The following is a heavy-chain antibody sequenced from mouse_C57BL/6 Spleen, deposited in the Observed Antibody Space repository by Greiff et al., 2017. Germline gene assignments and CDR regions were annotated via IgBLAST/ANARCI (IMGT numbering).Heavy chain of an antibody. CDR3: ARGTNWDMYYFDY. CDR1: GYSITSGYY. V-gene: IGHV3-6*01. Sequence: DVKLQESGPGLVKPSQSLSLTCSVTGYSITSGYYWNWIRQFPGNKLEWMGYISYDGSNNYNPSLKNRISITRDTSKNQFFLKLNSVTTEDTATYYCARGTNWDMYYFDYWGQGTTLTVSS. D-gene: IGHD4-1*01. CDR2: ISYDGSN. J-gene: IGHJ2*01.